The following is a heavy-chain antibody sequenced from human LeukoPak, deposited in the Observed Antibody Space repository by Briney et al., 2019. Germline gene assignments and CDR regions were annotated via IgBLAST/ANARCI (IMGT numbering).Heavy chain of an antibody. V-gene: IGHV1-2*02. J-gene: IGHJ4*02. Sequence: ASVKVSCKASGYTFTGYYMHWVRQAPGQGLEWVGWINPNSGGTNYAQKFQGRVTMTRDTPISTAYMELSRLRSDDTAVYYCARLLWRTYYFDYWGQGTLVTVSS. CDR3: ARLLWRTYYFDY. CDR2: INPNSGGT. D-gene: IGHD1-1*01. CDR1: GYTFTGYY.